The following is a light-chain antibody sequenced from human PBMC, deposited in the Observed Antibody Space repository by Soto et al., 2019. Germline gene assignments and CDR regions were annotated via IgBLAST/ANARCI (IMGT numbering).Light chain of an antibody. CDR3: SSYTSSSTLV. CDR1: SSDVGGYNY. CDR2: EVS. Sequence: QSALTQPASVSGSPGQSITISCTGTSSDVGGYNYVSWYQQHPGKAPKLMIYEVSNRPSGVSNRFSGSKSGNTASLTISGLQVEDEAVYYCSSYTSSSTLVFGGGTKLTVL. V-gene: IGLV2-14*01. J-gene: IGLJ2*01.